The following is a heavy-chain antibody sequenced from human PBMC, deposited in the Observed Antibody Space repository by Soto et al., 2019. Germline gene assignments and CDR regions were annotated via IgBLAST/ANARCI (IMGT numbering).Heavy chain of an antibody. CDR3: ARDPWGGYCSGGSCPRGWFDP. J-gene: IGHJ5*02. CDR2: IWYDGSNK. D-gene: IGHD2-15*01. CDR1: GFTFSSHG. Sequence: GGSLRLSCAASGFTFSSHGMHWVRQAPGKGLEWVAVIWYDGSNKYYADSVKGRFTISRDNSKNTLYLQMNSLRAEDTAVYYCARDPWGGYCSGGSCPRGWFDPWGQGT. V-gene: IGHV3-33*01.